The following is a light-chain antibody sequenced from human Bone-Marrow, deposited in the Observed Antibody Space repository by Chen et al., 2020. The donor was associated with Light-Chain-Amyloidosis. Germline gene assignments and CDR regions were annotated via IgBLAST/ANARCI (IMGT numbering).Light chain of an antibody. CDR2: DDS. J-gene: IGLJ3*02. CDR3: QVWDRSSDRPV. Sequence: SYVLTQPSSVSVAPGQTATIACGGNNIGSTSVHWYQQTPGQAPLLVVYDDSDRPSGIPERLSGSNSGNTATLTIGRVEAGDEADYYCQVWDRSSDRPVLGGGTKLTVL. V-gene: IGLV3-21*02. CDR1: NIGSTS.